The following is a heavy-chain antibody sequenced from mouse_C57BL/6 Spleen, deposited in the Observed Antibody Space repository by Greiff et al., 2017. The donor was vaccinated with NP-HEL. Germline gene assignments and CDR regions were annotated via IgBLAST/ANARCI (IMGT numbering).Heavy chain of an antibody. D-gene: IGHD1-1*01. CDR1: GYTFTSYW. V-gene: IGHV1-69*01. J-gene: IGHJ4*01. CDR2: IDPSDSYT. CDR3: ARNGIYYYGSNYAMDY. Sequence: QVQLQQPGAELVMPGASVKLSCKASGYTFTSYWMHWVKQRPGQGLEWIGEIDPSDSYTNYNQKFKGKSTLTVDKSSSTAYMQLSSLTSEDSAVYYCARNGIYYYGSNYAMDYWGQGTSVTVSS.